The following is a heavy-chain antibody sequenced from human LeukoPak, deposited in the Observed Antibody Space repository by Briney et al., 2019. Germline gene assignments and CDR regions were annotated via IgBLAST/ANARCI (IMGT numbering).Heavy chain of an antibody. D-gene: IGHD6-19*01. Sequence: SETLSLTCAVSGGSISSSNWWSWVRQPPGKGLEWIASIFHSGSTFYNPSVKSRVTISVDTSKNQFSLTLRSVTAADTAVYYCARETEKQWQYWGQGTMATVSS. V-gene: IGHV4-4*02. CDR3: ARETEKQWQY. J-gene: IGHJ3*01. CDR2: IFHSGST. CDR1: GGSISSSNW.